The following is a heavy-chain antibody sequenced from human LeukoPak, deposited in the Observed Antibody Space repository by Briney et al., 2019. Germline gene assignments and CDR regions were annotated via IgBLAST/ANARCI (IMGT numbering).Heavy chain of an antibody. CDR2: IYYSGST. CDR1: GGSINSYY. V-gene: IGHV4-59*01. J-gene: IGHJ4*02. D-gene: IGHD6-13*01. Sequence: PSETLSLTCTVSGGSINSYYWSWIRQPPGKGPEWIGYIYYSGSTNYNPSLKSRVTISVDTSKNQFSLRLSSVTAADTAVYYCARVTGYMTEDYFDYWGQGTLITVSS. CDR3: ARVTGYMTEDYFDY.